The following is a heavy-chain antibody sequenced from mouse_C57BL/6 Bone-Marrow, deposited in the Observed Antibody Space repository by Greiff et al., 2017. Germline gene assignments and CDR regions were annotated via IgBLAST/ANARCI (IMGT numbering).Heavy chain of an antibody. V-gene: IGHV5-15*01. Sequence: EVKLVESGGGLVQPGGSLKLSCAASGFTFSDYGMAWVRQAPRKGPEWVAFISNLAYSIYYADTVTGRFTISRDNAKNTLYLQMSSLKSEDTAMYYCARTPTVVAAYWYFDVWGTGTTVTVSS. D-gene: IGHD1-1*01. CDR3: ARTPTVVAAYWYFDV. CDR1: GFTFSDYG. J-gene: IGHJ1*03. CDR2: ISNLAYSI.